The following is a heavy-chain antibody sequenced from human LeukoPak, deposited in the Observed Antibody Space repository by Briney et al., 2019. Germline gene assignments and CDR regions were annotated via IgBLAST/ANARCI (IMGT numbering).Heavy chain of an antibody. Sequence: GRSLRLSCAASGFTFSSYGMHWVRQAPGKGLEWVAFIRYDGSNKYYADSVKGRFTVSRDNSKNTLYLQMNSLRAEDTAVYYCAKDRSLQFGYFDYWGQGTLVTVSS. V-gene: IGHV3-30*02. CDR1: GFTFSSYG. J-gene: IGHJ4*02. CDR2: IRYDGSNK. D-gene: IGHD3-16*01. CDR3: AKDRSLQFGYFDY.